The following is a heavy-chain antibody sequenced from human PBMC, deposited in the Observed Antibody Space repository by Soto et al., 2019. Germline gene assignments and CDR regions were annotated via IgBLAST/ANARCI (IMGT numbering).Heavy chain of an antibody. CDR1: GYTLTELS. CDR2: FDPEDGET. V-gene: IGHV1-24*01. CDR3: ATRYYSSSWYQDAFDI. J-gene: IGHJ3*02. Sequence: ASVKISCTVSGYTLTELSMHGVRQAPGKGLEWMGGFDPEDGETIYAQKFQGRVTMTEDTSTDTAYMELSSLRSEDTAVYYCATRYYSSSWYQDAFDIWGQGTMVTVSS. D-gene: IGHD6-13*01.